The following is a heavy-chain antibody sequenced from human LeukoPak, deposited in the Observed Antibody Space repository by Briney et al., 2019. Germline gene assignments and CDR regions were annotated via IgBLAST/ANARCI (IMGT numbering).Heavy chain of an antibody. CDR3: ARLSAGTTKYY. Sequence: SETLSLTCTVSGGSISSNYWSWIRQPPGKGPEWIGYIYYSGRTNYNPSLKSRVTISVDTSKNQFSLKLSSVTAADTAVYYCARLSAGTTKYYWGQGTLVTVSS. CDR2: IYYSGRT. V-gene: IGHV4-59*08. J-gene: IGHJ4*02. D-gene: IGHD1-1*01. CDR1: GGSISSNY.